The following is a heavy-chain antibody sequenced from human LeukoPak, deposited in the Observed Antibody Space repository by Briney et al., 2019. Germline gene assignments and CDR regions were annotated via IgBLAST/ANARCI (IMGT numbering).Heavy chain of an antibody. J-gene: IGHJ5*02. Sequence: PSETLSLTCTVSGGSISSYYWSWIRQPPGKGLEGIGYIYYSGSTNYNPSLKSRVTISVDTSKNQFSLKLSSVTAADTAVYYCARTPYDFWSGYYHNWFDPWGQGTLVTVSS. CDR3: ARTPYDFWSGYYHNWFDP. V-gene: IGHV4-59*01. D-gene: IGHD3-3*01. CDR2: IYYSGST. CDR1: GGSISSYY.